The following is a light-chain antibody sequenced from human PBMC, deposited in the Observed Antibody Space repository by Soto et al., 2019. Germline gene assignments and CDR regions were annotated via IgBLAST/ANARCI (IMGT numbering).Light chain of an antibody. CDR3: QQYCRSPPEL. V-gene: IGKV3-20*01. CDR2: GAS. CDR1: QSNIGNY. J-gene: IGKJ2*01. Sequence: EIVLTQSPGTLSLSPGERGTLSCRASQSNIGNYLAWYQQKPGQAPRLLIYGASSRATGIPDRFSGSGSGTDFALNISRLEPEDSAVYLCQQYCRSPPELFGQGTKVEIK.